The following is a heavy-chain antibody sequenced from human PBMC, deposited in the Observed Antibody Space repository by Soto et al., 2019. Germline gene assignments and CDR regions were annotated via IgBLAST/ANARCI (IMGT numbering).Heavy chain of an antibody. V-gene: IGHV1-18*01. CDR3: ARDLGLSWFGELLYRKWFDP. D-gene: IGHD3-10*01. CDR2: ISAYNGNT. Sequence: ASVKVSCKASGYTFTSYGISWVRQAPGQGLEWMGWISAYNGNTNYAQKLQGRVTMTTDTSTSTAYMELRSLRSDDTAVYYCARDLGLSWFGELLYRKWFDPWGQGTLVTVSS. CDR1: GYTFTSYG. J-gene: IGHJ5*02.